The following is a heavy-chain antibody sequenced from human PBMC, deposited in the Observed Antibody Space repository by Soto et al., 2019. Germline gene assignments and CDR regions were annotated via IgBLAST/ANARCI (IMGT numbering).Heavy chain of an antibody. D-gene: IGHD2-15*01. Sequence: PSETLSLTCSVSGDSISSSYWSWIRQPPGKGLEWIGYIYYSGSTNYNPSLKSRVTISVDTSKNQFSLKLSSVTAADTAVYYCARVCSGGSCYYGSNWFDSWGQGTLVTVSS. CDR2: IYYSGST. J-gene: IGHJ5*01. CDR1: GDSISSSY. CDR3: ARVCSGGSCYYGSNWFDS. V-gene: IGHV4-59*01.